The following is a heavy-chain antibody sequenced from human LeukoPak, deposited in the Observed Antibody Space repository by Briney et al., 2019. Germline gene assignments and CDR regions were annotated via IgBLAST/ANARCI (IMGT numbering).Heavy chain of an antibody. CDR1: GGSISSYY. Sequence: QVQLQESGPGLVKPSYTLSLTCTMSGGSISSYYWQWIRRPPGTGREWIGYIYNSGSTNYNPSLKSRVTISLDTSKNQFSLKLRSVTAADTAVYYCAGGSGSSDYWGQGTLVTVSS. D-gene: IGHD1-26*01. CDR2: IYNSGST. CDR3: AGGSGSSDY. V-gene: IGHV4-59*01. J-gene: IGHJ4*02.